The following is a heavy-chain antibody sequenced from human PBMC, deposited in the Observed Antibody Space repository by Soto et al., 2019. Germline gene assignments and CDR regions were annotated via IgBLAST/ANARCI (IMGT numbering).Heavy chain of an antibody. J-gene: IGHJ3*02. Sequence: GGSLRLSCAASGFTFSSYGMHWVRQAPGKGLEWVAVIWYDGSNKYYADSVKGRFTISRDNSKNTLYLQMNSLRAEDTAVYYWAIGGGRDFENWGPGAMVTVSS. V-gene: IGHV3-33*01. CDR2: IWYDGSNK. CDR1: GFTFSSYG. CDR3: AIGGGRDFEN. D-gene: IGHD2-15*01.